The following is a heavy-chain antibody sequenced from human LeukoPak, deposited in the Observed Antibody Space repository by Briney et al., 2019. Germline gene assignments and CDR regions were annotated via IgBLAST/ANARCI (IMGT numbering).Heavy chain of an antibody. CDR2: IYSGGST. Sequence: GGSLRLSCTVSGFTVSSDSMSWVRQAPGKGLEWVSFIYSGGSTHYSDSVKGRFTISRDNSKSTLYLQMNSLRAEDTAVYYCARRAGAYSHPYDYWGQGTLVTVSS. V-gene: IGHV3-53*01. J-gene: IGHJ4*02. CDR1: GFTVSSDS. CDR3: ARRAGAYSHPYDY. D-gene: IGHD4/OR15-4a*01.